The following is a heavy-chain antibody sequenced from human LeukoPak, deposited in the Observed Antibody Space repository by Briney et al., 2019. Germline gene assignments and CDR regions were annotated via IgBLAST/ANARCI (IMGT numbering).Heavy chain of an antibody. J-gene: IGHJ3*02. CDR3: ARPSLPGASIDAFDI. CDR1: GYTFSNYG. CDR2: INPNSGGT. V-gene: IGHV1-2*02. Sequence: ASVKVSCKASGYTFSNYGITWVRQAPGQGLEWMGWINPNSGGTNYAQKFQGRVTMTRDTSISTAYMELSRLRSDDTAVYYCARPSLPGASIDAFDIWGQGTMVTVSS.